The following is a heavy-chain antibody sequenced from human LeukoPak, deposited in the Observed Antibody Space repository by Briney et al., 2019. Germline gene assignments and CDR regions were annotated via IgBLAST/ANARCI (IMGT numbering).Heavy chain of an antibody. CDR1: GGSISSGSYY. CDR2: IYTSGST. Sequence: SETLSLTCTVSGGSISSGSYYWSWIRQPAGKGLEWIGRIYTSGSTNYNPSLKSRVTISVDTSKNQFSLKLSSVTAADTAVYYCARDTGWLLLRGVIDYWGQGTLVTVSS. J-gene: IGHJ4*02. V-gene: IGHV4-61*02. D-gene: IGHD3-22*01. CDR3: ARDTGWLLLRGVIDY.